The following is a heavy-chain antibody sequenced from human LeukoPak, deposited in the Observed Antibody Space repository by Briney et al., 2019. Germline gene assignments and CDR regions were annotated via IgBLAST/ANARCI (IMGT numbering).Heavy chain of an antibody. V-gene: IGHV3-23*01. CDR3: AKVPLSAAGGWFDP. Sequence: PGGSLRLSCAASGFTFSSCAMSWVRQAPGKGLEWVSAISGSGGNTYYADSVKDRFTISRDNSKNTLYLQMNSLRAEDTAVYYCAKVPLSAAGGWFDPWGQGTLVTVSS. J-gene: IGHJ5*02. D-gene: IGHD6-13*01. CDR2: ISGSGGNT. CDR1: GFTFSSCA.